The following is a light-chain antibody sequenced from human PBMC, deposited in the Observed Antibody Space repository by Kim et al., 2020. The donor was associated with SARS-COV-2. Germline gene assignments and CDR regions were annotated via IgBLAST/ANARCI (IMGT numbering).Light chain of an antibody. J-gene: IGLJ3*02. Sequence: VALGQTVRTTCQGRVSRRYYATSYQQRPGQEPIVVIYGKNNRPSGIPDRVSGSSAGNTASLTITGTQAGNEADYYCNSRDSNDNVVFGGGTQLTVL. V-gene: IGLV3-19*01. CDR3: NSRDSNDNVV. CDR1: VSRRYY. CDR2: GKN.